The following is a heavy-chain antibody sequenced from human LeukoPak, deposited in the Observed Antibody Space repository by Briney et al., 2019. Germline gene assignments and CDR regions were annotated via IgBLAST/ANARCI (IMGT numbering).Heavy chain of an antibody. CDR1: GFTFSNAW. CDR2: IKSKTDGGTT. J-gene: IGHJ4*02. D-gene: IGHD2-2*01. V-gene: IGHV3-15*01. CDR3: TTGIDIVIVPAATAPDFDY. Sequence: KPGGSLRLSCAASGFTFSNAWMSWVRQAPGKGLEWVGRIKSKTDGGTTDYAAHVKGRFTISRDDSKNTLYLHMNSLKTEDTAVYYCTTGIDIVIVPAATAPDFDYWGQGTLVTVSS.